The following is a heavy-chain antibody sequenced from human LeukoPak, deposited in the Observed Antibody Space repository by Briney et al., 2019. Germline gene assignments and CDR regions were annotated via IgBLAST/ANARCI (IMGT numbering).Heavy chain of an antibody. CDR2: IIPIFGIA. CDR3: ARALVTTPQGYYYGMDV. J-gene: IGHJ6*02. V-gene: IGHV1-69*04. CDR1: GGTFSSYA. D-gene: IGHD4-11*01. Sequence: ASVTVSFKASGGTFSSYAISWVRQAPGQGLEWMGRIIPIFGIANYAQKFQGRVTITADKSTSTAYMELSSLRSEDTAVYYCARALVTTPQGYYYGMDVGAKGPRSPSP.